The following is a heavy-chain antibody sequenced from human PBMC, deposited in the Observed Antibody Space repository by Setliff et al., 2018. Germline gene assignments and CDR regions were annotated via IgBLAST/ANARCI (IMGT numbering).Heavy chain of an antibody. V-gene: IGHV4-30-4*01. CDR3: TRESRYYYDNLGTLDY. J-gene: IGHJ4*02. CDR2: IYSSGST. D-gene: IGHD3-22*01. Sequence: WVRQPPGKGLEWIGYIYSSGSTYYNPSLKSRVSISVDTSKNQFSLKLSSVTAADTAVYYCTRESRYYYDNLGTLDYWGQGTLVTVSS.